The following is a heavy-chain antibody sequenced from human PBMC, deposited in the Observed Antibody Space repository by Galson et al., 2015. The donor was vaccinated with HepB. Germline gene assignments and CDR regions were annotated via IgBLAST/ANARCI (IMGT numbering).Heavy chain of an antibody. V-gene: IGHV1-18*01. J-gene: IGHJ6*03. CDR2: ISAYNGNT. D-gene: IGHD1-26*01. Sequence: SVKVSCKASGYTFTSYGISWVRQAPGQGLEWMGWISAYNGNTNYAQKLQGRVTMTTDTSTSTAYMELRSLRSDDTAVYYCARPPYSGSYWYYMDVWGKGTTVTVSS. CDR3: ARPPYSGSYWYYMDV. CDR1: GYTFTSYG.